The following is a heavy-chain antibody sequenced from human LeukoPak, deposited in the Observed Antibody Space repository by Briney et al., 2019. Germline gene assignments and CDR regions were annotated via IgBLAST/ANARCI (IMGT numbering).Heavy chain of an antibody. CDR3: ARDDGSGNGPDY. CDR1: GYTFTGHY. Sequence: GASVKVSCKASGYTFTGHYMNWVRQAPGQGLEWMGWINTNSGGRKYAQKFQGRVTMTRDTSISTAYMELSSLRFDDTAIYYCARDDGSGNGPDYWGQGTLVTVPP. CDR2: INTNSGGR. J-gene: IGHJ4*02. V-gene: IGHV1-2*02. D-gene: IGHD3-10*01.